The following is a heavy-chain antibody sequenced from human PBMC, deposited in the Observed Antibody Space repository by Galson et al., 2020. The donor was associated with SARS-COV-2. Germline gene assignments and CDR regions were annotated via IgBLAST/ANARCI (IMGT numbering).Heavy chain of an antibody. J-gene: IGHJ4*02. V-gene: IGHV4-39*01. D-gene: IGHD3-9*01. CDR3: ARQILTGYYSFDYFDY. Sequence: SETLSLTCTVSGGSISSSSYYWGWIRQPPGEGLEWIGSIYYSESNYYNPSLTSRVTMSVDTSKNQFSLKLSSVTAADTAVYYCARQILTGYYSFDYFDYWGQGTLVTVSS. CDR1: GGSISSSSYY. CDR2: IYYSESN.